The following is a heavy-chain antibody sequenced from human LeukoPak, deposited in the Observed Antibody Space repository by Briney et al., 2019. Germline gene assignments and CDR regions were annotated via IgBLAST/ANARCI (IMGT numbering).Heavy chain of an antibody. CDR2: VHNSGTT. D-gene: IGHD4-17*01. V-gene: IGHV4-59*12. J-gene: IGHJ4*02. CDR3: ARVQLTTVTGYFDY. CDR1: GGSTSSYY. Sequence: SETLSLTCTVSGGSTSSYYWSWIRQPPGKGLEWIGNVHNSGTTNYNPPLKSRVTMSVDTSKNQFSLKLSSVTAADTAVYYCARVQLTTVTGYFDYWGQGTLVTVSS.